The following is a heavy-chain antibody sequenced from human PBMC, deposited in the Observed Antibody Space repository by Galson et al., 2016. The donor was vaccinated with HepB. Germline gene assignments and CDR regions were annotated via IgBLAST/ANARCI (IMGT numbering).Heavy chain of an antibody. CDR1: GDSVSSNTAA. Sequence: CATGDSVSSNTAAWNWIRQSPSRGLEWLGRTYYRSKWYNDYAVSVKSRITINPDTSKNQFSLQLNSVTPEDTAVYYCVSGETGTARIRAFDMWGQGTMVTVSS. D-gene: IGHD1-7*01. CDR2: TYYRSKWYN. CDR3: VSGETGTARIRAFDM. J-gene: IGHJ3*02. V-gene: IGHV6-1*01.